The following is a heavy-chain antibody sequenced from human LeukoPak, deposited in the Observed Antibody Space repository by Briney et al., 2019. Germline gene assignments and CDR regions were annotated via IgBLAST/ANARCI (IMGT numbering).Heavy chain of an antibody. CDR3: ARRNRYGDSAFDY. D-gene: IGHD4-17*01. CDR2: IYYSGST. Sequence: SETLSLTCTVSGGSISSYYWSWIRQPPGKGLEWIGHIYYSGSTNYNPSLKSRVTISVDTSKNQFSLKLSSVTAADTAVYYCARRNRYGDSAFDYWGQGTLVTVSS. J-gene: IGHJ4*02. CDR1: GGSISSYY. V-gene: IGHV4-59*08.